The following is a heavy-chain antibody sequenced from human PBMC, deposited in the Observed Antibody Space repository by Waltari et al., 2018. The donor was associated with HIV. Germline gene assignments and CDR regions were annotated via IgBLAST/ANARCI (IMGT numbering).Heavy chain of an antibody. Sequence: QVHLVQSGAALRQPGASVTVSCKASGYTFTHYGITWVRQAPGQGLEWMGWISGYNGDTKYAQKVRGRVTMTTDTSTSTAYLEMGSLRFDDTAVYYCARDHYYGSSGYYSDYWGQGTLVTVSS. J-gene: IGHJ4*02. CDR1: GYTFTHYG. CDR2: ISGYNGDT. D-gene: IGHD3-22*01. CDR3: ARDHYYGSSGYYSDY. V-gene: IGHV1-18*01.